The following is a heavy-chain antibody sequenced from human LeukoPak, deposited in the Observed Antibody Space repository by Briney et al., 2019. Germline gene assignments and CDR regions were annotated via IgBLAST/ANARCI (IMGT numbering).Heavy chain of an antibody. V-gene: IGHV4-30-4*01. J-gene: IGHJ4*02. CDR3: ARDTYYYDSSGYLFDY. CDR2: IYYSGST. CDR1: GGSISSGDYY. Sequence: SETLSLTCTVSGGSISSGDYYWSWIRQPPGKGLEWTGYIYYSGSTYYNPSLKSRVTISVDTSKNQFSLKLSSVTAADTAVYYCARDTYYYDSSGYLFDYWGQGTLVTVSS. D-gene: IGHD3-22*01.